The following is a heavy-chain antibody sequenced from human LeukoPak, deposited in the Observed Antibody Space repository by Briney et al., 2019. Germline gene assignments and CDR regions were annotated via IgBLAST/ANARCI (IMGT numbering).Heavy chain of an antibody. CDR2: ISYDGSNK. CDR3: AREPPKSLRFCSDY. V-gene: IGHV3-30*04. D-gene: IGHD5-12*01. Sequence: GGSLRLSCAASGFTFSSYAMHWVRQAPGKGLEWVAVISYDGSNKYYADSVKGRFTISRDNSKNTLYLQMNSLRAEDTAVYYCAREPPKSLRFCSDYWGQGTLVTVSS. CDR1: GFTFSSYA. J-gene: IGHJ4*02.